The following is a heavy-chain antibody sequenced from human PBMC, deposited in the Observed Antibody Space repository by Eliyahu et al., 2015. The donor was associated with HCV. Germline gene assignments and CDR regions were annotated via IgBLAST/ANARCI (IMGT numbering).Heavy chain of an antibody. J-gene: IGHJ5*02. CDR1: GGSIPXYX. D-gene: IGHD6-19*01. CDR3: ASGGGGIAVAGTGGWFDP. Sequence: QVQLQESGPGLVKPSETLSLTCTVXGGSIPXYXWSWIRQPPGKGLXWIGYIXXXGSTNYXPSLKSRVXISVDTSKNQFSLILTSVTAADTAVYYCASGGGGIAVAGTGGWFDPWGQGTLVTVSS. V-gene: IGHV4-59*01. CDR2: IXXXGST.